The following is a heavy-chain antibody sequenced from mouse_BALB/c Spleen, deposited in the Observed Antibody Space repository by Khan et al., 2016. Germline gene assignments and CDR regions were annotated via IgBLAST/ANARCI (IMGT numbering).Heavy chain of an antibody. Sequence: EVELVESGGGLVKPGGSLKLSCAASGFTFSSYAMSWVRQTPEKRLEWVASISSGGNTFYPDSLKGRFTISRDNARNILYLQMSSLRSEDTAMYXSTSGVTTVVDYFDYWGQGTTLTVSS. J-gene: IGHJ2*01. CDR2: ISSGGNT. CDR3: TSGVTTVVDYFDY. V-gene: IGHV5-6-5*01. D-gene: IGHD1-1*01. CDR1: GFTFSSYA.